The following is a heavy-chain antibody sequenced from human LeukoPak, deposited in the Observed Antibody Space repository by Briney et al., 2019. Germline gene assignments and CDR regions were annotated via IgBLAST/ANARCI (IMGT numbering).Heavy chain of an antibody. CDR1: GGSISRSSYY. CDR3: ARDFMWELLPAFDY. CDR2: IYYSGST. D-gene: IGHD1-26*01. Sequence: PSETLSLTCTVSGGSISRSSYYWGWIRQPPGKGLEWIGSIYYSGSTYYNPSLKSRVTISVDTSKNQFSLKLSSVTAADTAVYYCARDFMWELLPAFDYWGQGTLVTVSS. J-gene: IGHJ4*02. V-gene: IGHV4-39*07.